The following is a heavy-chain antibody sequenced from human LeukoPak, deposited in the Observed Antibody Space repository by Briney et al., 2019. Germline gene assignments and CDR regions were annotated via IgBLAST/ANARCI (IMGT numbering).Heavy chain of an antibody. CDR1: GFTVNRSY. D-gene: IGHD2-21*02. CDR2: IYSGGST. Sequence: GGSLRLSCAASGFTVNRSYMNWVRQAPGKGLDWVSVIYSGGSTNYADCVKGRFTISRDNSNNMVYLQMNSLRAEDTAVYYCVRGGTSVTAPFWGQGTMVTVPS. CDR3: VRGGTSVTAPF. V-gene: IGHV3-66*01. J-gene: IGHJ3*01.